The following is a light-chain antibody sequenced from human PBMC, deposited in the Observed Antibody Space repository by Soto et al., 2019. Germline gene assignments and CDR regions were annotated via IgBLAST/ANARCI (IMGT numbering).Light chain of an antibody. Sequence: DIQMTQSPSSLSASVGDSVTITCRASQSISNYLNWYPQKPGKAPKLLVYAASSLQSGVPSRFSGRGSGTYFTLTISTLQTEDLATYSCPQRYSTPFSFGPGTKVDI. CDR2: AAS. CDR1: QSISNY. CDR3: PQRYSTPFS. V-gene: IGKV1-39*01. J-gene: IGKJ3*01.